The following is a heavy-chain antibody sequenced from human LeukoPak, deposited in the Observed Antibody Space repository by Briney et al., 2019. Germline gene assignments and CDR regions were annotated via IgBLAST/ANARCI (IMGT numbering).Heavy chain of an antibody. CDR2: IYYSGST. CDR3: AGVAVAGSYYFDY. J-gene: IGHJ4*02. CDR1: GCSISSYY. D-gene: IGHD6-19*01. V-gene: IGHV4-59*01. Sequence: SETLSLTCTVSGCSISSYYWSWIRQPPGKGLEWIGYIYYSGSTNYNPSLKSRVTISVETSKNQFSLKLSSVTAADTAVYYCAGVAVAGSYYFDYWGQGTLVTVSS.